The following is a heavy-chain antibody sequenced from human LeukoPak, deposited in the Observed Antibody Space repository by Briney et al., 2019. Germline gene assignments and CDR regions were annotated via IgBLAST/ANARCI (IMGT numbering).Heavy chain of an antibody. J-gene: IGHJ4*02. D-gene: IGHD3-3*01. V-gene: IGHV3-33*06. CDR3: AKDLRFSYFDY. CDR1: GFTFSSYG. CDR2: IWYDGSNK. Sequence: GGSLRLSCAASGFTFSSYGMHWVRQAPGKGLEWVAGIWYDGSNKYYADSVKGRFTISRDNSKNTLYLQMNSLRAEDTAVYYCAKDLRFSYFDYWGQGTLVTVSS.